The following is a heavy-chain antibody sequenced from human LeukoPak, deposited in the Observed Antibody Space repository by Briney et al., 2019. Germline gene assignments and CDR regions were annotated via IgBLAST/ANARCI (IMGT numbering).Heavy chain of an antibody. J-gene: IGHJ4*02. Sequence: PGGSLRLSCAASGFTFSSYAMSWVRQAPGKGLEWVSAISGSGGSTYYADSVKGRFTISRDNAKNSLYLQMSSLGAEDTAVYYCAREPIPGGNIVVVPPLDYWGQGTLVTVSS. V-gene: IGHV3-23*01. CDR1: GFTFSSYA. D-gene: IGHD2-2*01. CDR3: AREPIPGGNIVVVPPLDY. CDR2: ISGSGGST.